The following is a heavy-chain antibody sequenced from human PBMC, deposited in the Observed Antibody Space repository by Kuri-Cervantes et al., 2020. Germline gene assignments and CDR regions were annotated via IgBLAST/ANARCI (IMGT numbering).Heavy chain of an antibody. D-gene: IGHD3-22*01. J-gene: IGHJ4*02. Sequence: GESLKISCAASGFTFSSYGMHWVRQAPGKGLEWVAFIRYDGSNKYYADSVKGRFTISRDNSKNTLYLQMNSLRAEDTAVYYCTTGSYDSSGYPKPLDYWGQGTLVTVSS. CDR1: GFTFSSYG. CDR2: IRYDGSNK. V-gene: IGHV3-30*02. CDR3: TTGSYDSSGYPKPLDY.